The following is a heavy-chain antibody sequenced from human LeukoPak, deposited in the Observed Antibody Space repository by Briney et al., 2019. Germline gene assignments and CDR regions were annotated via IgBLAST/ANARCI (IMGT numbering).Heavy chain of an antibody. CDR2: ISYDGSNK. CDR3: ARQNIVVVPAATYNWFDP. Sequence: GGSLRLSCAAPGFTFSSYAMHWVRQAPGKGLEWVAVISYDGSNKYYADSVKGRFTISRDNSKNTLYLQMNSLRAEDTAVYYCARQNIVVVPAATYNWFDPWGQGTLVTVSS. V-gene: IGHV3-30*01. J-gene: IGHJ5*02. D-gene: IGHD2-2*01. CDR1: GFTFSSYA.